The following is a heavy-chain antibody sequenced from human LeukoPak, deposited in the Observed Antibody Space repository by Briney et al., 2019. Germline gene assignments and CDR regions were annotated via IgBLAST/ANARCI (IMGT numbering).Heavy chain of an antibody. V-gene: IGHV3-7*01. CDR2: IKQDGSEK. Sequence: GGSLRLSCAASGFTFSSYWMSWVRQAPGKGLEWVANIKQDGSEKYYVDSVKGRFTISRDNAKNSLYLQMNSLRAEDTAVNYCARWNIVVVPAAGSPLPYNWFDPWGQGTLVTVSS. D-gene: IGHD2-2*01. CDR1: GFTFSSYW. J-gene: IGHJ5*02. CDR3: ARWNIVVVPAAGSPLPYNWFDP.